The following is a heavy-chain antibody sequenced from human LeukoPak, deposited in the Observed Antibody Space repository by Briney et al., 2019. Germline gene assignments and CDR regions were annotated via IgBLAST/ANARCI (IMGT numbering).Heavy chain of an antibody. Sequence: SETLSLTCTVSGGSISSYYWSWIRQPPGKGLEWIGEINHSGSTNYNPSLKSRVTISVDTSKNQFSLKLSSVTAADTAVYYCARHISIAAAGYYFDYWGQGTLVTVSS. D-gene: IGHD6-13*01. V-gene: IGHV4-34*01. CDR3: ARHISIAAAGYYFDY. J-gene: IGHJ4*02. CDR2: INHSGST. CDR1: GGSISSYY.